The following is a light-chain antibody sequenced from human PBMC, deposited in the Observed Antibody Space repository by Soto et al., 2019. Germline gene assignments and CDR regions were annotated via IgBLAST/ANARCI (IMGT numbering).Light chain of an antibody. V-gene: IGLV2-14*01. J-gene: IGLJ3*02. CDR1: SSDVGGCNY. Sequence: QSVLTQPASVSGSPGQSITISCTGTSSDVGGCNYVSWYQQHPGKAPKLMIYEVTNRPSGVSNRFSGSKSGNTASLTISGLQAEDEADYYCSSRASSSTPIVFGGGTKLTVL. CDR2: EVT. CDR3: SSRASSSTPIV.